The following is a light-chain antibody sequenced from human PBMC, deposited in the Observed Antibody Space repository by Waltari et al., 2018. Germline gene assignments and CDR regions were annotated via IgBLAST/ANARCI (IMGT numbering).Light chain of an antibody. Sequence: IVLTQSPGTLSLSPGERATLPRRASQSVSRSLAWYQHKPGQAPGLLIYGASSRATGVPDRFSGSGSGTDFSLTISRLEPEDFAVYYCQHYVRLPVSFGQGTKVEIK. CDR1: QSVSRS. V-gene: IGKV3-20*01. CDR3: QHYVRLPVS. CDR2: GAS. J-gene: IGKJ1*01.